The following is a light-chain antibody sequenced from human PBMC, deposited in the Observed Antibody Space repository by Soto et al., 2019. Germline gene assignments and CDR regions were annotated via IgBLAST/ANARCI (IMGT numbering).Light chain of an antibody. CDR2: RAS. J-gene: IGKJ1*01. CDR1: QSVSIW. V-gene: IGKV1-5*03. Sequence: DIQMTQSPSTLSASVGDRVTITCRASQSVSIWLAWYQQKAGRAPKLLIYRASSLESGVPSRFSGGGSGTEFTLTISSLQPDDFATYYCQQYNSHQWTFGQGTKVEIK. CDR3: QQYNSHQWT.